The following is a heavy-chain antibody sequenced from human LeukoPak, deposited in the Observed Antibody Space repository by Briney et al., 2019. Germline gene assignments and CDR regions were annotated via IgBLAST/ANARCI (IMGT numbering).Heavy chain of an antibody. V-gene: IGHV4-34*01. CDR1: GGSLSNYY. D-gene: IGHD3-10*01. CDR2: INHGGST. CDR3: ARGPASGSTFAWFDP. J-gene: IGHJ5*02. Sequence: NPSETLSLTYAVYGGSLSNYYWSWIRQPPGKGLEWIGEINHGGSTKYNPSLKSRVTISVDMSKNQFSLELSSVTAADMAVYYCARGPASGSTFAWFDPWGQGTLVTVSS.